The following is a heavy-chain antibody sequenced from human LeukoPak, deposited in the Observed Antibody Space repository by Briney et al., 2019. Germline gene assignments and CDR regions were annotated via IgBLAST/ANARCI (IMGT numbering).Heavy chain of an antibody. CDR1: GFTFSGSA. Sequence: GRSLRLSCAASGFTFSGSAMHWVRQASGKGLEWVGRIRSKANSYATAYAASVKGRFTISRDDSKNTAYLQMNSLKTEDTAVYYCTSRVFSGYANSDYYMDVWGKGTTVTVSS. CDR3: TSRVFSGYANSDYYMDV. D-gene: IGHD5-12*01. V-gene: IGHV3-73*01. CDR2: IRSKANSYAT. J-gene: IGHJ6*03.